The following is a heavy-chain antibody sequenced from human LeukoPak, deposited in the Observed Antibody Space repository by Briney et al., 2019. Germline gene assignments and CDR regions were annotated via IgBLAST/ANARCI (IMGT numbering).Heavy chain of an antibody. Sequence: SETLSLTCTVSGGSISSSSYYWGWIRQPPGKGLEWIGSIYYSGSTYYNPSLKSRVTIPVDTSKNQFSLKLSSVTAADTAVYYCARDRKVTHDYWGQGTLVTVSS. CDR1: GGSISSSSYY. V-gene: IGHV4-39*07. J-gene: IGHJ4*02. D-gene: IGHD4-23*01. CDR2: IYYSGST. CDR3: ARDRKVTHDY.